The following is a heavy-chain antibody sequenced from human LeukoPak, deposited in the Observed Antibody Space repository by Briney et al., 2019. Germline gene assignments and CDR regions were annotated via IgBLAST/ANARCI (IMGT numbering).Heavy chain of an antibody. J-gene: IGHJ3*02. V-gene: IGHV1-58*01. CDR3: AADWGTMVRGPGAFDI. Sequence: TSVKVSCKASGFTFTSSAVQWVRQARGQRLEWIGWIVVGSGNTNYAQKFQERVTITRDMSTSTAYMELSSLRSEDTAVYYCAADWGTMVRGPGAFDIWGQGTMVTVSS. D-gene: IGHD3-10*01. CDR2: IVVGSGNT. CDR1: GFTFTSSA.